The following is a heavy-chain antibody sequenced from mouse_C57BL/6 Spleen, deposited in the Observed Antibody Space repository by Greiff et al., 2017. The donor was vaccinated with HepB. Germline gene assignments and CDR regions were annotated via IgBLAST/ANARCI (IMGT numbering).Heavy chain of an antibody. CDR3: ARRTGTYWYFDV. CDR1: GFTFSSYT. D-gene: IGHD4-1*01. J-gene: IGHJ1*03. Sequence: EVQLQESGGGLVKPGGSLKLSCAASGFTFSSYTMSWVRQTPEKRLEWVATISGGGGNTYYPDSVKGRFTISRDNAKNTLYLQMSSLRSEDTALYYCARRTGTYWYFDVWGTGTTVTVSS. V-gene: IGHV5-9*01. CDR2: ISGGGGNT.